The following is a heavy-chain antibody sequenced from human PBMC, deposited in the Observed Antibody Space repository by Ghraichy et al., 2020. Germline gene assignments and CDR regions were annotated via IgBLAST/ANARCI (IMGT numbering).Heavy chain of an antibody. D-gene: IGHD2-2*02. J-gene: IGHJ5*02. V-gene: IGHV4-4*07. CDR3: ARGYCSSSSCYTGNWFDP. CDR2: IYTSGST. Sequence: SETLSLTCTVSGGSISSYYWSWIRQPAGKGLEWIGRIYTSGSTNYNPSLKSRVTMSVDTSKNQFSLKLSSVTAADTAVYYCARGYCSSSSCYTGNWFDPWGQGTLVTVSS. CDR1: GGSISSYY.